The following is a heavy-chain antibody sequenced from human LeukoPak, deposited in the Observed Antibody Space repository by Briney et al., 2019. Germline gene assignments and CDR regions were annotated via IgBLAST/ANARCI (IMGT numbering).Heavy chain of an antibody. Sequence: PGGSLRLSCVASGFTSSAFWMGWVRRPPGKGLEWVANIKKDGSEKEYVDSVKGRFSIFRDNAKNSVYLQMNSLRAEDTAVYCATFAGVVPGGLLLWGKGTTVIVSS. CDR1: GFTSSAFW. CDR2: IKKDGSEK. V-gene: IGHV3-7*01. CDR3: TFAGVVPGGLLL. D-gene: IGHD2-2*01. J-gene: IGHJ6*04.